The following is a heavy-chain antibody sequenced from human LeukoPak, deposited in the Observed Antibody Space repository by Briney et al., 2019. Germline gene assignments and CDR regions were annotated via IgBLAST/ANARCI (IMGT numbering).Heavy chain of an antibody. D-gene: IGHD6-19*01. Sequence: PGRSLRLSCAASGFTFSSYAMHWVRQAPGKGLEWVAVISYDGSNKYYADSVKGRFTISRDNSKNTLYLQMNSLRAEDTAVYYCARGVIAVAATPFDYWGQGTLVTVSS. CDR2: ISYDGSNK. V-gene: IGHV3-30*04. J-gene: IGHJ4*02. CDR3: ARGVIAVAATPFDY. CDR1: GFTFSSYA.